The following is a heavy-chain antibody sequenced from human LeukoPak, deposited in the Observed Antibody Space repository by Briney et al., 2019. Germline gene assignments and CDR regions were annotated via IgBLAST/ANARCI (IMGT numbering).Heavy chain of an antibody. CDR3: ARHFTYYYDSSGYPRDSFDI. V-gene: IGHV4-59*08. CDR1: YGSISGYY. J-gene: IGHJ3*02. Sequence: SETLSLTCSVPYGSISGYYWSWIRQSPGKELVWIGYIYYSGSTNYNPSLKSRVTLSADMSKNQVSLKLSSVTAADTALYYCARHFTYYYDSSGYPRDSFDIWGHGTMVTVSS. CDR2: IYYSGST. D-gene: IGHD3-22*01.